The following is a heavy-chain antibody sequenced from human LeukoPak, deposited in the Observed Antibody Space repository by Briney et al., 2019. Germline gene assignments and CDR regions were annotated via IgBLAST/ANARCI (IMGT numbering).Heavy chain of an antibody. CDR1: GFTFSSYN. J-gene: IGHJ6*03. CDR3: AKEEAYFYMDV. Sequence: GGSLRLSCAASGFTFSSYNMNWVRQAPGKGLEWVSSISSSNSYIYYADSVKGRFTISRDDSKNRVYLQMKSLRTEDTAVYYCAKEEAYFYMDVWGKGTTVTISS. V-gene: IGHV3-21*01. CDR2: ISSSNSYI.